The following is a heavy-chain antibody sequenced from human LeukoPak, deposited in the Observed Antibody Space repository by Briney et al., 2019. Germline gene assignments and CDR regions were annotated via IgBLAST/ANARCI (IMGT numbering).Heavy chain of an antibody. D-gene: IGHD1-26*01. J-gene: IGHJ1*01. Sequence: PGRSLRLSCAASGFTFDDYAMHWVRQAPGKGLEWVSGISWNSGSIGYADSVKGRSTISRDNAKNSLYLQMNSLRAEDTALYYCAKDSGSYYAEYFQHWGQGTLVTVSS. CDR2: ISWNSGSI. CDR3: AKDSGSYYAEYFQH. V-gene: IGHV3-9*01. CDR1: GFTFDDYA.